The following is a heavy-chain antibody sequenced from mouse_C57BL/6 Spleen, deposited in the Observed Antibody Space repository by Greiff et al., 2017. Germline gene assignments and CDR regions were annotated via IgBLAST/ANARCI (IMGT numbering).Heavy chain of an antibody. CDR2: IDPENGDT. CDR1: GFNIKDDY. CDR3: TRNYEVYYAMDY. D-gene: IGHD2-1*01. Sequence: VQLQQSGAELVRPGASVKLSCTASGFNIKDDYMHWVKQRPEQGLEWIGWIDPENGDTEYASKFQGKATITADTSSNTAYLTPSSLTSEDTAVYYCTRNYEVYYAMDYWGQGTSVAVSS. J-gene: IGHJ4*01. V-gene: IGHV14-4*01.